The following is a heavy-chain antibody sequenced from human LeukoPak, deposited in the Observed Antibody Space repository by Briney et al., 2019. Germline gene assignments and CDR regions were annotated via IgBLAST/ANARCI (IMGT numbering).Heavy chain of an antibody. J-gene: IGHJ4*02. D-gene: IGHD6-19*01. V-gene: IGHV3-30*18. CDR1: GFTFSSYG. CDR3: AKDVAVAGTYYFDY. CDR2: ISYDGSNK. Sequence: GRSLRLSCAASGFTFSSYGMHWVRQAPGKGLEWVAVISYDGSNKHYADSVKGRFTISRDNSKNTLYLQMNSLRAEDTAVYYCAKDVAVAGTYYFDYWGQGTLVTVSS.